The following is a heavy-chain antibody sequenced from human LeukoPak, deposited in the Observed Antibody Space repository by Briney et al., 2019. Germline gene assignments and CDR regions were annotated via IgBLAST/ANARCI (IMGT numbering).Heavy chain of an antibody. Sequence: ASVKVSCKASGYTFTSYGISWVRQAPGQGLEWMGWISAYNGNTNYAQKLQGRVTMTTDTSTSTAYMELRSLRSDDTAVYYCAREHGFGEPIYYYGMDVWGQGTTVTVPS. CDR1: GYTFTSYG. J-gene: IGHJ6*02. CDR3: AREHGFGEPIYYYGMDV. CDR2: ISAYNGNT. D-gene: IGHD3-10*01. V-gene: IGHV1-18*01.